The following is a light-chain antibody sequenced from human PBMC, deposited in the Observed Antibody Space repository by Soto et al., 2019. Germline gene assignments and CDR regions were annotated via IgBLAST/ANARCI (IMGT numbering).Light chain of an antibody. CDR3: QQTNSFPLT. V-gene: IGKV1-12*01. CDR1: QHISNW. J-gene: IGKJ4*01. Sequence: DLQMTQSPSSVSASVGDRVSITCRASQHISNWLDWYQQKPGRAPKLLIYTGSSLQSGVPSRCSGTGSGRDFSLTISSVQPEYVAPHYCQQTNSFPLTFGGGTKVEIK. CDR2: TGS.